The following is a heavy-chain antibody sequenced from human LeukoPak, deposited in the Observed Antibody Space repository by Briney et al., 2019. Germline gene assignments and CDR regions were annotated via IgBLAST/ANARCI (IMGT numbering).Heavy chain of an antibody. CDR3: ARRSSSWYGGSIDY. J-gene: IGHJ4*02. D-gene: IGHD6-13*01. CDR2: IYYSGST. Sequence: SETLSLTCTVSGGSISSSSYYWSWIRQPPGKGLEWIGYIYYSGSTNYNPSLKSRVTISVDTSKNQFSLKLSSVTAADTAVYYCARRSSSWYGGSIDYWGQGTLVTVSS. CDR1: GGSISSSSYY. V-gene: IGHV4-61*01.